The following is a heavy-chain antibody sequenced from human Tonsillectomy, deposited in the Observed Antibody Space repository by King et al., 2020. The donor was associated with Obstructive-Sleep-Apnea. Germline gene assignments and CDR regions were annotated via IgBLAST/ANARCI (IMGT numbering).Heavy chain of an antibody. Sequence: VQLVESGGGVVQPGRSLRLSCAASGFTFSDYAMHWVRQAPGKGLEWVAVTSDDESSKYYADSVKGRFTISRDNSKNTLYLQMSRLRTDDTAVYYCARVPGAGYYGMDVWGQGTTVTVS. J-gene: IGHJ6*02. V-gene: IGHV3-30-3*01. CDR2: TSDDESSK. CDR3: ARVPGAGYYGMDV. D-gene: IGHD6-19*01. CDR1: GFTFSDYA.